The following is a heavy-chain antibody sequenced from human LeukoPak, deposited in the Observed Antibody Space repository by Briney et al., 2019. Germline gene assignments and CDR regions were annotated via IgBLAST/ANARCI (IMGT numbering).Heavy chain of an antibody. Sequence: PGGSLRLSCAASGFTFSSYWMSWVRQAPGKGLEWVANIKQDGSEKYYADSVKGRFTISRDNSKNTLYLQMNSLRAEDTAVYYCARDGRWFGERSFDYWGQGTLVTVSS. V-gene: IGHV3-7*01. CDR1: GFTFSSYW. CDR2: IKQDGSEK. CDR3: ARDGRWFGERSFDY. D-gene: IGHD3-10*01. J-gene: IGHJ4*02.